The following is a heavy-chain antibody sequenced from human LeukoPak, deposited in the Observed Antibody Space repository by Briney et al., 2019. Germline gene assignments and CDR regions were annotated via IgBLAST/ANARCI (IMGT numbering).Heavy chain of an antibody. D-gene: IGHD2-2*01. CDR1: GFTFSSYA. V-gene: IGHV3-33*01. J-gene: IGHJ4*02. CDR2: IWYDGSNK. CDR3: ARDSSSTSSFDY. Sequence: GGSLRLSCAASGFTFSSYAMHWVRQAPGKGLEWVAVIWYDGSNKYYADSVKGRFTISRDNSKNTLYLQMNSLRAEDTAVYYCARDSSSTSSFDYWGQGTLVTVSS.